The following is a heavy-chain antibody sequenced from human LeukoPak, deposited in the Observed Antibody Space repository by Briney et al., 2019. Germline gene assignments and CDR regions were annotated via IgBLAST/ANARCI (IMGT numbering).Heavy chain of an antibody. CDR3: ARQYYFDY. J-gene: IGHJ4*02. V-gene: IGHV4-39*01. CDR1: GDSISSSSYY. CDR2: IYYSGST. Sequence: SETLSLTCTVSGDSISSSSYYWAWIRQPPGKGPEWIGSIYYSGSTYYNPSLKSRVTISVDTSKDQFSLKLSSVTAADTAVYYCARQYYFDYWGQGTLVTVSS.